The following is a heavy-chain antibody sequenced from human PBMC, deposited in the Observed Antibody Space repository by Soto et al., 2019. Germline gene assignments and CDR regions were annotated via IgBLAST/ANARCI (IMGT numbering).Heavy chain of an antibody. D-gene: IGHD3-3*01. CDR3: ARWSYLDY. J-gene: IGHJ4*02. CDR2: ISGSDGKT. CDR1: GFSFGSYA. Sequence: LRLSCAASGFSFGSYALSWVRQAPGKGLEWVSTISGSDGKTFYADSVKGRFSISRDTSQSTLYLQMNSLRADDTAMYYCARWSYLDYWGQGTRVTVSA. V-gene: IGHV3-23*01.